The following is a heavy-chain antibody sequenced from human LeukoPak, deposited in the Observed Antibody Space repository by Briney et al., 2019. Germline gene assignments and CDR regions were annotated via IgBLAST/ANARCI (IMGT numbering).Heavy chain of an antibody. Sequence: SETLSLTCAVYGGSFSGYYWSWIRQPPGKGLEWIGEINHSGSTNYNPSLKSRVTISVDTSKNQFSLKLSSVTAADTAVYYCARGRVAATGFDPWDQGTLVTVSS. CDR1: GGSFSGYY. J-gene: IGHJ5*02. CDR2: INHSGST. V-gene: IGHV4-34*01. CDR3: ARGRVAATGFDP. D-gene: IGHD2-15*01.